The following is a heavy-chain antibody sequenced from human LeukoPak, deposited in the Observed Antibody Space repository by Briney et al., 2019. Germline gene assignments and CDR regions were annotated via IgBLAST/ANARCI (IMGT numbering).Heavy chain of an antibody. CDR1: GFTFSSYE. V-gene: IGHV3-48*03. CDR2: ISSSGSTI. CDR3: ANLGYSYALGFDY. J-gene: IGHJ4*02. Sequence: GSLRLSCAASGFTFSSYEMHWVRQAPGKGLEWVSYISSSGSTIYYADSVKGRFTISRDNAKNSLYLQMNSLRAEDTAVYYCANLGYSYALGFDYWGQGPLVTVSS. D-gene: IGHD5-18*01.